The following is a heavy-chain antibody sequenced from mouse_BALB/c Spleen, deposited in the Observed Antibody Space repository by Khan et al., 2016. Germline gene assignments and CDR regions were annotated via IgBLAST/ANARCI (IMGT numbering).Heavy chain of an antibody. V-gene: IGHV7-3*02. CDR3: ARAYGNYWYFDV. Sequence: EVELVESGGGLVQPGGSLRLSCATSGFTFTDYYMSWVRQPPGKALEWLGFIRNKANGYTTEYSASVKGRFTISRDNSQSILYLQMNTLRAEDSATYCCARAYGNYWYFDVWGAGTTVTVSS. D-gene: IGHD2-1*01. CDR2: IRNKANGYTT. CDR1: GFTFTDYY. J-gene: IGHJ1*01.